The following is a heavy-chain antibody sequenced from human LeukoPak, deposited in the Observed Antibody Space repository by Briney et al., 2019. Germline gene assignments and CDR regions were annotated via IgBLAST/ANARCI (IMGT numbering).Heavy chain of an antibody. CDR3: ATGNDDSSGYILFDY. V-gene: IGHV1-69*13. J-gene: IGHJ4*02. CDR1: GGTFTSYA. Sequence: SVKVSCKDSGGTFTSYAISWVRQAPGHGLEWMGGIIPIFGTANYAQKFQGRVTITADESTSTAYMELSSLRSEDTAVYYCATGNDDSSGYILFDYWGQGTLVTASS. D-gene: IGHD3-22*01. CDR2: IIPIFGTA.